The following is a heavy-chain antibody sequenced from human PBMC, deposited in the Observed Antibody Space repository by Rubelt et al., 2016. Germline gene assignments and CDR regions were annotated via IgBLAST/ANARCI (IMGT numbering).Heavy chain of an antibody. V-gene: IGHV4-34*01. CDR1: GGSFSGYY. CDR2: INHSGST. CDR3: ARALHLAVATWFDP. J-gene: IGHJ5*02. D-gene: IGHD5-12*01. Sequence: QVHLQQWGAGLLQPSETLSLTCAVYGGSFSGYYWSWIRQPPGKGLEWIGEINHSGSTNYNPSLKSRVTISIDTSKNQFSLRLSSVTAADTAGYYCARALHLAVATWFDPWGQGTLVTVSS.